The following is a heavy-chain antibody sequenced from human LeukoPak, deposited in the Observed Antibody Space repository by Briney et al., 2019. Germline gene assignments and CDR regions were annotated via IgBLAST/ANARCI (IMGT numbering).Heavy chain of an antibody. V-gene: IGHV3-48*01. Sequence: GGSLRLSCAASGFTFSDYGMNWVRQAPGKGLEWVAYISSTSSTIYYANSVKGRFTFSRDNAKNSLYLQLNSLRAEDTAVYYCARSRGENWNDFFDYWGQGTLVTVSS. CDR2: ISSTSSTI. CDR3: ARSRGENWNDFFDY. J-gene: IGHJ4*02. CDR1: GFTFSDYG. D-gene: IGHD1-1*01.